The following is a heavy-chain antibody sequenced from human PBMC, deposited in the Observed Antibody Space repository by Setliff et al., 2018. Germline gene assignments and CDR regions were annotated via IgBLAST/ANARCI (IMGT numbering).Heavy chain of an antibody. Sequence: ASVKVSCKASGYTFTTYAISWMRQAPGQGLEWMGWINTNTGNPSYAQGFTGRFVFSLNTSGSTAYLQISSLKAEDTTLYYCARASRFGTINYRGDYYMDVWGKGTTVTVSS. CDR3: ARASRFGTINYRGDYYMDV. CDR2: INTNTGNP. V-gene: IGHV7-4-1*02. J-gene: IGHJ6*03. D-gene: IGHD3-10*01. CDR1: GYTFTTYA.